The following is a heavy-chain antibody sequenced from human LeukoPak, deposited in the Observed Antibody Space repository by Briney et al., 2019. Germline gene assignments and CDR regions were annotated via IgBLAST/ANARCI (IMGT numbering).Heavy chain of an antibody. CDR2: IYYTGST. CDR1: GASISSSSYY. D-gene: IGHD5-24*01. J-gene: IGHJ4*02. CDR3: ASWGWLQHRPAYYFDY. V-gene: IGHV4-39*01. Sequence: SETLSLTCPVSGASISSSSYYWGWIRQPPGKGLEWIGSIYYTGSTYYNPSLKSRVTISVDTSKNQFSLKLSSVTAADTAVYYCASWGWLQHRPAYYFDYWGQGTLVTVSS.